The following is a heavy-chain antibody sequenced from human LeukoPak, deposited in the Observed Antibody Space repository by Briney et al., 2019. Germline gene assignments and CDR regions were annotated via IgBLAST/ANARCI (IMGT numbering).Heavy chain of an antibody. Sequence: GGSLRLSCEASGFTFTTYWMHWVRQAPGKGLVWVSRIDSDGSDTICADSVKGRFTVSRDNAKNTVFLQMNSLRAEDTAVYYCARGGANHGFDIWGPGTMVTVSS. CDR2: IDSDGSDT. CDR1: GFTFTTYW. CDR3: ARGGANHGFDI. D-gene: IGHD1-26*01. J-gene: IGHJ3*02. V-gene: IGHV3-74*01.